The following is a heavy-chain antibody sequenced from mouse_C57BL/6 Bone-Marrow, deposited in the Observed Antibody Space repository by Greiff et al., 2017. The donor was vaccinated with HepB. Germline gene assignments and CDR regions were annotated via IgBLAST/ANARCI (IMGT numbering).Heavy chain of an antibody. CDR2: ISYDGSN. D-gene: IGHD2-4*01. CDR1: GYSITSGYY. V-gene: IGHV3-6*01. J-gene: IGHJ2*01. CDR3: ARAGYDYYFDY. Sequence: EESGPGLVKPSQSLSLTCSVTGYSITSGYYWNWIRQFPGNKLEWMGYISYDGSNNYNPSLKNRISITRDTSKNQFCLKLNSLTTEDTATYYCARAGYDYYFDYWGQGTTLTVSS.